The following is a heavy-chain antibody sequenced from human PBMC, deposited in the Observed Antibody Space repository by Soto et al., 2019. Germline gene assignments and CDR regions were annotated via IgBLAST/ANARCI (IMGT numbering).Heavy chain of an antibody. V-gene: IGHV1-3*04. CDR1: GYTFTSYA. J-gene: IGHJ4*02. Sequence: QVQLVQSGAEVKKPGASVKVSCKASGYTFTSYAMHWVRQAPGQRLEWMGSINTANDNTRYSQNFQGRVTITRDPVASTAYMELSSLKSEDTAIYYCARGSSWSYFDYWGQGTRVTISS. CDR2: INTANDNT. CDR3: ARGSSWSYFDY. D-gene: IGHD6-13*01.